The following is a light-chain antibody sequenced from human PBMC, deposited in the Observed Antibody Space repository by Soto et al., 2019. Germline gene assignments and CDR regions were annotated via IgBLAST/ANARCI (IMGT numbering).Light chain of an antibody. CDR3: NSYRTVSTYV. V-gene: IGLV2-14*03. Sequence: QSALTQPASVSGSPGQSITISCNGTSSDIGGYNFVSWYQHHPGKAPKLLIHDVSNRPSGVSSRFSGSKSGNTASLTISGLQAEDEADYYCNSYRTVSTYVFGTGTKVTVL. CDR1: SSDIGGYNF. CDR2: DVS. J-gene: IGLJ1*01.